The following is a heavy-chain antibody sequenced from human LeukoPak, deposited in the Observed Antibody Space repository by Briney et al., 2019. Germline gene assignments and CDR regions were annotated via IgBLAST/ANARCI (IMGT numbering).Heavy chain of an antibody. CDR3: ARRRYWGITIFGVVIIDMDV. CDR2: IYYSGST. V-gene: IGHV4-59*08. CDR1: GGSISSYY. Sequence: SETLSLTCTVSGGSISSYYWSWIRQPPGKGLEWIGYIYYSGSTNYNPSLKSRVTISVDTSKNQFSLKLSSVTAADTAVYYCARRRYWGITIFGVVIIDMDVWGKGTTVTVSS. D-gene: IGHD3-3*01. J-gene: IGHJ6*03.